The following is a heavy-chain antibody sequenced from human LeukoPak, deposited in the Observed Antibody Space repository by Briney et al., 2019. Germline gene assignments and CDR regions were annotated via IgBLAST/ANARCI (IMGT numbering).Heavy chain of an antibody. CDR3: ARDGSGSYKRRGDWFDP. CDR1: GGSFSGYY. Sequence: SETLSLTCAVYGGSFSGYYWSWIRQPPGKGLEWNGEINHSGSTNYNPSLKSRVTISVDTSKNQFSLKLSSVTAADTAVYYCARDGSGSYKRRGDWFDPWGQGTLVTVSS. CDR2: INHSGST. J-gene: IGHJ5*02. V-gene: IGHV4-34*01. D-gene: IGHD1-26*01.